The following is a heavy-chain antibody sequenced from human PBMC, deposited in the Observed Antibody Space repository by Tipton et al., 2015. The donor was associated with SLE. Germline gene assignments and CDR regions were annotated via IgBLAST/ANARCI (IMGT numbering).Heavy chain of an antibody. J-gene: IGHJ4*02. CDR1: GGSFSGYY. D-gene: IGHD2-2*02. CDR2: INHSGST. V-gene: IGHV4-34*01. CDR3: ANSDDCSDTTTSCYNY. Sequence: TLSLTCAVYGGSFSGYYWSWIRQPPGKGLEWIGEINHSGSTNYNPSLKSRVTISVDTSKNQFSLKLSSVTAADTAVYYCANSDDCSDTTTSCYNYWGQGTLVTVSS.